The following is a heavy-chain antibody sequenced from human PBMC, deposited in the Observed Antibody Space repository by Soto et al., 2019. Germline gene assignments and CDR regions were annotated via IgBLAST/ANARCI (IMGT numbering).Heavy chain of an antibody. V-gene: IGHV3-74*01. J-gene: IGHJ4*02. CDR3: ARGTLTSIDMVDY. Sequence: PGGSLRLSCAASGFTFSSYWMHWVRQGPGKGLVWVSRIKGDGTRTNYADSVRGRFTVSRDNAKNTLYLQINSLTAEDTAVYYCARGTLTSIDMVDYWGQGTLVTVYS. CDR2: IKGDGTRT. D-gene: IGHD2-21*01. CDR1: GFTFSSYW.